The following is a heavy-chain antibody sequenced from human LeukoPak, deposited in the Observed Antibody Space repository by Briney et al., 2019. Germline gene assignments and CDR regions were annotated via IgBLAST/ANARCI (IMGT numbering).Heavy chain of an antibody. V-gene: IGHV1-2*02. Sequence: ASVTVSFKASGYTFTDYYMHWVRQAPGQGLEWMGWINPKNGGTTYAQKFQGRVTITRDTSISTVYMELSRLRSGDTAVYYCARFSTELRFLEWFTDYFNSWGQGTLVTVSS. J-gene: IGHJ4*02. CDR2: INPKNGGT. CDR1: GYTFTDYY. CDR3: ARFSTELRFLEWFTDYFNS. D-gene: IGHD3-3*01.